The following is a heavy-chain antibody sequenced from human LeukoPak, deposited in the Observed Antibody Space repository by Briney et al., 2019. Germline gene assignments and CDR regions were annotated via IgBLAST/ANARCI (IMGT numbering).Heavy chain of an antibody. CDR1: GSNFSNYW. CDR3: ARHRAPDYYANSGYYSYYYGMDV. V-gene: IGHV5-51*01. D-gene: IGHD3-22*01. CDR2: VYPGDSNT. J-gene: IGHJ6*02. Sequence: GESLKISCKGFGSNFSNYWIGWVRQMPGKGLEWMGIVYPGDSNTRYSPSFQGQVTISVDKSITTAYLQWRSLKASDTAIYYCARHRAPDYYANSGYYSYYYGMDVWGQGTTVTVSS.